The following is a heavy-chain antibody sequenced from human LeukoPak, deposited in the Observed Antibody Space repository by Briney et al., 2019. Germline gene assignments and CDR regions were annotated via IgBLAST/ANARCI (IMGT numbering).Heavy chain of an antibody. J-gene: IGHJ5*02. CDR2: IIPILGIA. Sequence: GASVKVSCKASGGTFSSYAISWVRQAPGQGLEWMGRIIPILGIANYAQKFQGRVTITADKSTSTAYMELSSLRSEDTAMYYCANDMVPRPNWFDPWGQGTLVTVSS. D-gene: IGHD3-10*01. V-gene: IGHV1-69*04. CDR1: GGTFSSYA. CDR3: ANDMVPRPNWFDP.